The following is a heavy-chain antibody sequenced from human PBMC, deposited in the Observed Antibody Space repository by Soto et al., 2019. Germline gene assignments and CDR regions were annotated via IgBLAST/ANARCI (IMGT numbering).Heavy chain of an antibody. D-gene: IGHD6-13*01. J-gene: IGHJ5*02. V-gene: IGHV4-59*08. Sequence: SETLSLTCTVSGGNISSYYWSWIRQPPGKGLEWIGYIYYSGSTNYNPSLKSRVTISVDTSKNQFSLKLSSVTAADTAVYYCARLAAAGDTTNWFDPWGQGTLVTVSS. CDR1: GGNISSYY. CDR3: ARLAAAGDTTNWFDP. CDR2: IYYSGST.